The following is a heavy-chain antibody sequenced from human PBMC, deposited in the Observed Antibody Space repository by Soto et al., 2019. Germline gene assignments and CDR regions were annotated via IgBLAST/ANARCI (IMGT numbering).Heavy chain of an antibody. CDR2: LKQDGSEK. V-gene: IGHV3-7*01. CDR1: EFTFSNYW. D-gene: IGHD6-25*01. CDR3: ARVYPGTGWPFHYYGMDV. Sequence: GGSLRLSCVASEFTFSNYWMSWVRQAPGKGLEWVANLKQDGSEKYYVDSVKGRFTISRDNAENSLYLQMNSLRAEDTALYYCARVYPGTGWPFHYYGMDVWGQGTTVTVSS. J-gene: IGHJ6*02.